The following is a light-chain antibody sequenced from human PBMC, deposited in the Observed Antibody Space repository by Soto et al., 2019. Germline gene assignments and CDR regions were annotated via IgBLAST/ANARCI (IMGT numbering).Light chain of an antibody. J-gene: IGLJ2*01. CDR3: SSYTTSSTRV. Sequence: QPVLTQPASVSGSPGQSITISCTGTSSDVGYYNYVSWYQHHPGKAPKLIIYEVSNRPSGVSNRFSGSKSGNTASLTISGLQAEDEADYYCSSYTTSSTRVFGGGTKLTVL. CDR1: SSDVGYYNY. CDR2: EVS. V-gene: IGLV2-14*01.